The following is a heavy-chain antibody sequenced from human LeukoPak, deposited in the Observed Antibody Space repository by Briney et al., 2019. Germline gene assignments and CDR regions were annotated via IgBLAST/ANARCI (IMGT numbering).Heavy chain of an antibody. Sequence: SETLSLTCAVYGGSFSGYYWSWIRQPPGKGLEWIGEINHSGSTNYNPSLKSRVTISVDTSKNQFSLKLSSVTAADTAVYYCARRDVLRYLDWLFGPWFDPWGQGTLVTVSS. D-gene: IGHD3-9*01. J-gene: IGHJ5*02. CDR2: INHSGST. CDR1: GGSFSGYY. CDR3: ARRDVLRYLDWLFGPWFDP. V-gene: IGHV4-34*01.